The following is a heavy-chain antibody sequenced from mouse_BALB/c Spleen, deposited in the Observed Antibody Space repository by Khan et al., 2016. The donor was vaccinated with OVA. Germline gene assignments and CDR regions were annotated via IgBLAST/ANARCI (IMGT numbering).Heavy chain of an antibody. D-gene: IGHD1-1*01. CDR2: IGSDGST. V-gene: IGHV5-6-5*01. Sequence: EVELVESGGGLVKPGGSLKCSCAASGFTFSRHPMSWVRQTPEKRLEWVASIGSDGSTYYPDSVKGRFTISRDNARNILYLQMSSLRSDDSAMYYCARINGSTGVDYWGQGTTLTVSS. CDR1: GFTFSRHP. CDR3: ARINGSTGVDY. J-gene: IGHJ2*01.